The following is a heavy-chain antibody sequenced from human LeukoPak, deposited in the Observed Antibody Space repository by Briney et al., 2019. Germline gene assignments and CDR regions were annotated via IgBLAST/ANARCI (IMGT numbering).Heavy chain of an antibody. CDR1: GYSFTSYW. CDR2: IYPGDSDT. Sequence: GESLKISCKGSGYSFTSYWIGWVRQMPGKGLEWMGIIYPGDSDTRYSPSFQGQVTISADTSISTAYLQWSSLKASDTAMYYCARQPYSSSWYGAFDIWGQGTMVTVSS. V-gene: IGHV5-51*01. CDR3: ARQPYSSSWYGAFDI. J-gene: IGHJ3*02. D-gene: IGHD6-13*01.